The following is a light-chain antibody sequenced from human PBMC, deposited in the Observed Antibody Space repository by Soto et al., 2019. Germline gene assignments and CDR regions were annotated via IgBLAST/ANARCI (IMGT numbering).Light chain of an antibody. J-gene: IGKJ3*01. V-gene: IGKV4-1*01. CDR1: QSVLYSSNNKNY. Sequence: IVMTQSPDSLAVSLGERATINCKSSQSVLYSSNNKNYLAWFQQKPGQPPKLLIYWASTRESGVPDRFSGSGSGTDFTLTISSLQAEDVAVYYCQQYYGTPFTFGPGTTVDIK. CDR2: WAS. CDR3: QQYYGTPFT.